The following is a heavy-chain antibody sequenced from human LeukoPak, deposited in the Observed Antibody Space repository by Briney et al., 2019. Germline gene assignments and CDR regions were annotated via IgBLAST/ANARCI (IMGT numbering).Heavy chain of an antibody. CDR2: MNPNSGNT. D-gene: IGHD1-26*01. CDR3: ARGDRQAGGSYGN. V-gene: IGHV1-8*01. CDR1: GYTFTSYD. J-gene: IGHJ4*02. Sequence: SVKVSCKASGYTFTSYDINWVRQATGQGLEWMGWMNPNSGNTGYAQKFQGRVTMTRNTSISTAYMELSSLRSEDTAVYYCARGDRQAGGSYGNWGQGTLVTVSS.